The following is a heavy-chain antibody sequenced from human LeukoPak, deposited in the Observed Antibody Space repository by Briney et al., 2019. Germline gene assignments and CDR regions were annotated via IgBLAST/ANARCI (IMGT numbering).Heavy chain of an antibody. CDR1: GFTFTSSA. CDR2: IVVGSGNT. Sequence: SVKVSCKASGFTFTSSAVQWVRQARGQRLEWIGWIVVGSGNTNYAQKFQGRVTITRNTSISTAYMELSSLRSEDTAVYYCARGRPYNWNYVEAFDIWGQGTMVTVSS. V-gene: IGHV1-58*01. CDR3: ARGRPYNWNYVEAFDI. J-gene: IGHJ3*02. D-gene: IGHD1-7*01.